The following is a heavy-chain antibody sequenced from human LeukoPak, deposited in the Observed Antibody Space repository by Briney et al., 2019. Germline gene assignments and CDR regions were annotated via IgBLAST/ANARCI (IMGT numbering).Heavy chain of an antibody. J-gene: IGHJ4*02. D-gene: IGHD3-9*01. CDR2: ISDSGAGT. Sequence: PGGSLRLSCVDSGFTFSSYAMSWVRQLPGKGLEWVSGISDSGAGTYYAGSVKGRFTISRDNSKNTLYLQMNSLRAEDTAVYYCATLRYFDWLFGSTLDWGQGTLVTVSS. V-gene: IGHV3-23*01. CDR1: GFTFSSYA. CDR3: ATLRYFDWLFGSTLD.